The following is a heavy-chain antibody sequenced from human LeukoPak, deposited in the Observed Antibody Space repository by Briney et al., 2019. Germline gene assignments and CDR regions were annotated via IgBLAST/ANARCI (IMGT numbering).Heavy chain of an antibody. D-gene: IGHD2-15*01. V-gene: IGHV3-23*01. CDR2: VDGSGDST. CDR3: ARAGCAKVTCYLLQW. Sequence: GGSLRLSCAASGFSFSSYAMSWVRQAPGKGLEWVSVVDGSGDSTNYAESVKGRFAISRDNSKNTLYLEMNSLRAEDTAVYYCARAGCAKVTCYLLQWWGQGTLVTVSS. CDR1: GFSFSSYA. J-gene: IGHJ4*02.